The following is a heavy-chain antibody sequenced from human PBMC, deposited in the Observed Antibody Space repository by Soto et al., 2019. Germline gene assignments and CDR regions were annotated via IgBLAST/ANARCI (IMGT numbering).Heavy chain of an antibody. J-gene: IGHJ6*02. CDR2: ISGSSSMI. Sequence: PGGSLRLSCAASGSTFSRYEMNWVRQAPGKGLEWVSYISGSSSMIYYADSVKGRFTISRDNAKNSLYLQMNSLRAEDTAVYYCARDGRVIGLAGLYGMDVWGQGTTVTVSS. CDR3: ARDGRVIGLAGLYGMDV. V-gene: IGHV3-48*03. D-gene: IGHD6-19*01. CDR1: GSTFSRYE.